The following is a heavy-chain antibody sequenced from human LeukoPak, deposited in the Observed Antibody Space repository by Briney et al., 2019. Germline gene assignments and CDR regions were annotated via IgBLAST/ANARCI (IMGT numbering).Heavy chain of an antibody. J-gene: IGHJ4*02. CDR1: GYTFTSYY. D-gene: IGHD6-13*01. Sequence: GASVKVSCKASGYTFTSYYMHWVRQAPGQGLEWMGIINPSGGSTSYAQKFQGRVTMTRDTSTSTVYMELSSLRSEDTAVYYCGIIAAADYFDYWGQGTLVTVSS. CDR3: GIIAAADYFDY. CDR2: INPSGGST. V-gene: IGHV1-46*01.